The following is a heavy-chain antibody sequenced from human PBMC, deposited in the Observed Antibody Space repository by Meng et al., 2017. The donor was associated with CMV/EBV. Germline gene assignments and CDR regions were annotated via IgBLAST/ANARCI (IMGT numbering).Heavy chain of an antibody. D-gene: IGHD3-3*01. CDR1: GDSVSSNSAA. Sequence: LRLSCAIFGDSVSSNSAAWNWIRQSPSRGLEWLGRTYYRSKWYNDYAVSVKSRITINPDTSKNQFSLQLNSVTPEDTAVYYCARGGPTYYDFWSGYYPYGMDVWGQGTTVTVSS. CDR2: TYYRSKWYN. CDR3: ARGGPTYYDFWSGYYPYGMDV. V-gene: IGHV6-1*01. J-gene: IGHJ6*02.